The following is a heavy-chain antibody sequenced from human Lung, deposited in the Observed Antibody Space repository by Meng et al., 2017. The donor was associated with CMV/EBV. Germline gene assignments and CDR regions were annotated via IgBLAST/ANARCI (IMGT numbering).Heavy chain of an antibody. CDR1: GYTFTDYY. D-gene: IGHD4-11*01. CDR2: FNPNSGGS. J-gene: IGHJ6*02. CDR3: ARDLKGTIVRTSGLYGMDV. Sequence: ASVXVSXXASGYTFTDYYILWVRQAPGQRLEWLGWFNPNSGGSNYAQKFQGRVTMTRDTSISTAYMEVSRLTSDDTAVYYCARDLKGTIVRTSGLYGMDVWGQGTXVTVSS. V-gene: IGHV1-2*02.